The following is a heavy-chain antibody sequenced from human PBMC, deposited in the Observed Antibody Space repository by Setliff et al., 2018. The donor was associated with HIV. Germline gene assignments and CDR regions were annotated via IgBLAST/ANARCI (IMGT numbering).Heavy chain of an antibody. J-gene: IGHJ2*01. CDR2: IYTSGKT. Sequence: SETLSLTCTVSGDSITRGSYYWSWIRQPAGKGLEWIGHIYTSGKTHYSPSLKSRITISANTSKNQLSLNLSSVTAADTAVYYCARAAYSGTYLWEPATDLWGRGTLVTVSS. CDR3: ARAAYSGTYLWEPATDL. V-gene: IGHV4-61*09. D-gene: IGHD1-26*01. CDR1: GDSITRGSYY.